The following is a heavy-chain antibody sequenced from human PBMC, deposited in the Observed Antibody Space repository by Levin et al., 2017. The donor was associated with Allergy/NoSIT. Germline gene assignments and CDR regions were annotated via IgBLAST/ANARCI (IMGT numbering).Heavy chain of an antibody. J-gene: IGHJ6*02. CDR1: GYTFTSFG. Sequence: GASVKVSCKASGYTFTSFGLSWVRQAPGQGLEWMGWIGGYSGKTNYAQKFQGRVTMTTDTSTSTAYVELRSLRSDDTAVYYCATTFGVRKPYHMDVWGQGSTVTVSS. V-gene: IGHV1-18*01. CDR3: ATTFGVRKPYHMDV. D-gene: IGHD3-16*01. CDR2: IGGYSGKT.